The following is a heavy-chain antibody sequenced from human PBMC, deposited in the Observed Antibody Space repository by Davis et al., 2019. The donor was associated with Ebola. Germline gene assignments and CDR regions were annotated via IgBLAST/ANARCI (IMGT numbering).Heavy chain of an antibody. CDR3: AISGADILTGYYNDY. CDR2: INPSGGST. J-gene: IGHJ4*02. V-gene: IGHV1-46*01. CDR1: GYTFTSYA. D-gene: IGHD3-9*01. Sequence: ASVKVSCKASGYTFTSYAMHWVRQAPGQGLEWMGIINPSGGSTSYAQKFQGRVTMTRDTSTSTVYMELSSLRSEDTAVYYCAISGADILTGYYNDYWGQGTLVTVSS.